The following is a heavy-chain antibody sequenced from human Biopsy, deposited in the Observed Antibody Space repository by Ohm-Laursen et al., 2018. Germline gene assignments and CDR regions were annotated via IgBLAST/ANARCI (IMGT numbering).Heavy chain of an antibody. Sequence: SLRLSCSASGFPFSNACMTWDRQAPGKGPERVGHIKSNTDGGTTDYAAPVEGRLTISRDDSKNTVYLQMNSLKTEDTGVYYCTTVASPLYYSSGNRGLVYWGQGTQVTVSS. V-gene: IGHV3-15*01. CDR3: TTVASPLYYSSGNRGLVY. D-gene: IGHD3-10*01. CDR1: GFPFSNAC. CDR2: IKSNTDGGTT. J-gene: IGHJ4*02.